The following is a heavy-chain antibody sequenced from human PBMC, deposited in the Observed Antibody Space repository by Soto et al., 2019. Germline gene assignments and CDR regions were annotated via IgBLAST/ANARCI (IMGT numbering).Heavy chain of an antibody. CDR2: IYYSGST. J-gene: IGHJ5*02. V-gene: IGHV4-39*01. CDR1: GGSISSSSYY. CDR3: ARGRDFWSGYYELGWFDP. D-gene: IGHD3-3*01. Sequence: SETLSLTCTVSGGSISSSSYYWGWIRQPPGKGLEWIGSIYYSGSTYYNPSLKSRVTISVDTSKNQFSLKLSSVTAADTAVYYCARGRDFWSGYYELGWFDPWGQGTLVTVSS.